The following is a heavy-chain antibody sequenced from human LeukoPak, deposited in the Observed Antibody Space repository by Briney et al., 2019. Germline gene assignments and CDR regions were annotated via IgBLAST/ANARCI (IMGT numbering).Heavy chain of an antibody. CDR3: ARTDYDILTGYFYYYYYGMDV. CDR2: MNPNSGNT. CDR1: GYTLTSYD. J-gene: IGHJ6*02. Sequence: ASVKVSCKASGYTLTSYDINWVRQATGQGLEWMGWMNPNSGNTGYAQKFQGRVTMTRNTSISTAYMELSSLRSEDTAVYYCARTDYDILTGYFYYYYYGMDVWGQGTTVTVSS. V-gene: IGHV1-8*01. D-gene: IGHD3-9*01.